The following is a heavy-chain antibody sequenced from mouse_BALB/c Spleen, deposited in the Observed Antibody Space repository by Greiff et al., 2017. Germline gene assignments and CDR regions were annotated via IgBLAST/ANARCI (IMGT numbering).Heavy chain of an antibody. J-gene: IGHJ2*01. D-gene: IGHD2-3*01. CDR1: GYTFTSYT. CDR3: AREGDGYPWDY. CDR2: INPSSGYT. Sequence: QVQLQQSGAELARPGASVKMSCKASGYTFTSYTMHWVNQRPGQGLEWIGYINPSSGYTNYNQKFKDKATLTADKSSSTAYMQLSSLTSEDSAVYYCAREGDGYPWDYWGQGTTLTVSA. V-gene: IGHV1-4*01.